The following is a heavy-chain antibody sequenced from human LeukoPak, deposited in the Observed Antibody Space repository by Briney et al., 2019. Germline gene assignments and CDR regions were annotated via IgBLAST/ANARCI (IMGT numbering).Heavy chain of an antibody. V-gene: IGHV3-64*01. J-gene: IGHJ4*02. CDR3: ARGLWRSASCNGGY. CDR1: GFTFSNSV. D-gene: IGHD3-16*01. Sequence: GGSLRLSCAASGFTFSNSVMFWVRQAPGKGLEYVSAISSHGGSTYYANSVKSRFTTSRDNTKNTLYLQMGSPRAEDMAVYYCARGLWRSASCNGGYWGQGTQVTVSS. CDR2: ISSHGGST.